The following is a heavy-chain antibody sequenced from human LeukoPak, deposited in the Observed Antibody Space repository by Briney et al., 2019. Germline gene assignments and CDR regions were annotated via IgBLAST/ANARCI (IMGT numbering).Heavy chain of an antibody. V-gene: IGHV3-23*01. J-gene: IGHJ5*02. Sequence: GGSLRLSCAASGFIFNNYGLIWVRQAPGKGLEWVSAISNDGGGTQYADFVKGRFTISRDNSKNTLFLQMCSLRAEDTALYFCAKGSSGYFADLWGQGTLVTVSS. CDR3: AKGSSGYFADL. CDR2: ISNDGGGT. CDR1: GFIFNNYG. D-gene: IGHD3-22*01.